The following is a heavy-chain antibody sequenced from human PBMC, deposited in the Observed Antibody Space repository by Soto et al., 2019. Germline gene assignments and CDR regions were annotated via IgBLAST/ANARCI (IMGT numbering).Heavy chain of an antibody. CDR1: GGSIYSGDFY. CDR3: ARVIHDTTGYFYFDT. D-gene: IGHD3-22*01. V-gene: IGHV4-30-4*01. CDR2: IYHSGST. Sequence: SETLSLTCTVSGGSIYSGDFYWSWIRQPPGKGLEWIGYIYHSGSTYYNPSLMSRLAMSVDTSENQFSLKLRSVTAADTAVYYCARVIHDTTGYFYFDTWGQGSLVTVSS. J-gene: IGHJ4*02.